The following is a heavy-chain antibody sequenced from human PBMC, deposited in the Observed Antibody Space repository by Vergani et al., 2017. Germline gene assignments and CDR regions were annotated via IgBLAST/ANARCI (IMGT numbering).Heavy chain of an antibody. J-gene: IGHJ5*02. CDR1: GNSISSGYY. V-gene: IGHV4-38-2*01. D-gene: IGHD3-9*01. Sequence: QVQLQESGPGLVKPSETLSLTCAVSGNSISSGYYWGWIRQPPGKGLEWIGSIYHSGSTYYNPSLKSRVTILVDTSKNQFSLKLSSVTAADTAVYYCARNGDYDILTGYSNWFDPWGQGTLVTVSS. CDR3: ARNGDYDILTGYSNWFDP. CDR2: IYHSGST.